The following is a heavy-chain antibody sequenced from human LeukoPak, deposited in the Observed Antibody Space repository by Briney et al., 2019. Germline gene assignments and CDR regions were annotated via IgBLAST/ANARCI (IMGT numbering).Heavy chain of an antibody. Sequence: QPGGSLRLYCAASGFTFSSYSMNWVRQAPGKGLEWVSYISSSSSTIYYADSVKGRFTISRDNAKNSLYLQVNSLRAEDTAVYYCARVTKVTTARTYYYGMDVWGQGTTVTVSS. J-gene: IGHJ6*02. CDR1: GFTFSSYS. CDR3: ARVTKVTTARTYYYGMDV. D-gene: IGHD4-17*01. V-gene: IGHV3-48*01. CDR2: ISSSSSTI.